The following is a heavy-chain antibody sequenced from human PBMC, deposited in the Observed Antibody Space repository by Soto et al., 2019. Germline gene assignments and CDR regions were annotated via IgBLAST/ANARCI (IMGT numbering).Heavy chain of an antibody. CDR1: GFTFSSYG. V-gene: IGHV3-30*18. D-gene: IGHD3-3*01. CDR3: AKDLRFLEWLPQTLGY. Sequence: RLSCAASGFTFSSYGMHWVRQAPGKGLEWVAVISYDGSDKYYADSVKGRFTISRDNSKNTLYLQMNSLRAEDTAVYYCAKDLRFLEWLPQTLGYWGQGTLVTVSS. J-gene: IGHJ4*02. CDR2: ISYDGSDK.